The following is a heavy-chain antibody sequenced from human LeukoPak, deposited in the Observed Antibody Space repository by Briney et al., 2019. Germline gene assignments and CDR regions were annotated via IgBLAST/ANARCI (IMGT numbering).Heavy chain of an antibody. D-gene: IGHD6-13*01. CDR1: GGSISSSNW. J-gene: IGHJ4*02. CDR3: ARYSSSYNYFDY. Sequence: TSGTLSLTCAVSGGSISSSNWWSWVRQPPGKGLEWIGKIYHSESTKYNPSLKSRVTISVDKSKNQFSLKLSSVTAADTAVYYCARYSSSYNYFDYWGQGTLVTVSS. V-gene: IGHV4-4*02. CDR2: IYHSEST.